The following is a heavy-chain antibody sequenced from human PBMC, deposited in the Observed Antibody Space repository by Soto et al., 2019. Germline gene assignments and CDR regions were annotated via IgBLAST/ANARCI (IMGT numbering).Heavy chain of an antibody. CDR1: AGTFSSYA. J-gene: IGHJ4*02. CDR2: IIPIFGTA. D-gene: IGHD3-22*01. CDR3: ARVYYDSSGYYYSDY. Sequence: SVKDSCKASAGTFSSYAISWVRQAPGQGLEWMGGIIPIFGTANYAQKFQGRVTITADESTSTAYMELSSLRSEDTAVYYRARVYYDSSGYYYSDYWGQGTLVTVSS. V-gene: IGHV1-69*13.